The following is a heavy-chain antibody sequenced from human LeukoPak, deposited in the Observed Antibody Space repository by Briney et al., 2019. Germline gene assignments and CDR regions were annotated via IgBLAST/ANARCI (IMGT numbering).Heavy chain of an antibody. V-gene: IGHV5-51*01. D-gene: IGHD3-10*01. J-gene: IGHJ5*02. CDR3: ARRNYDGSGTLRFKEFDP. Sequence: GESLKISCEGSGYSFTTYWIGWVRQMPGKGVGWRGIICLGDSDSRYSPSFQSRVTISADKSISRAYLPWSCIKSSHTTRSYCARRNYDGSGTLRFKEFDPWGQGTLVTVSS. CDR2: ICLGDSDS. CDR1: GYSFTTYW.